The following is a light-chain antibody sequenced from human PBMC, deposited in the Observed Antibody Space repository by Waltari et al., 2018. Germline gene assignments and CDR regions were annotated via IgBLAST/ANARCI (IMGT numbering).Light chain of an antibody. CDR2: DAS. Sequence: ESMLTLSPGTLSLSPGERATLSCRASQSVVRYLAWYKQQHGQAPRLLIYDASNRATGIPDRFSGGGSGTDFSLTISRLEAEDFAVYYCQMYVRLPVTFGQGTKVEI. J-gene: IGKJ1*01. V-gene: IGKV3-20*01. CDR1: QSVVRY. CDR3: QMYVRLPVT.